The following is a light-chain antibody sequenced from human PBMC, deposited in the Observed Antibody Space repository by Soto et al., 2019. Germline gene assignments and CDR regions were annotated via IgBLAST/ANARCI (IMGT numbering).Light chain of an antibody. CDR1: QSVSSSF. J-gene: IGKJ4*01. V-gene: IGKV3-20*01. Sequence: EIVLTQSPGTLSLSPGERATLSCRASQSVSSSFLAWYQQKPGQAPRLLIYGASSRATGIPDRFSGSGSGTDFTLTVSRLEPEDVAVYYGQQYGSSPLTCGGGTKVEIK. CDR3: QQYGSSPLT. CDR2: GAS.